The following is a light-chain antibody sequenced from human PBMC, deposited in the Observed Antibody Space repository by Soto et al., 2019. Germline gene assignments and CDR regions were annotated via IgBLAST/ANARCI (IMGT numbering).Light chain of an antibody. CDR2: EVF. J-gene: IGLJ3*02. Sequence: QSALTQPPSASESPGQSVTISCTGTSSDVGGYNYVSWYQQHPGKAPKLMIYEVFKRPSGVPDRFSGSKSGNTASLTVSGLQAEDEAAYYCSSYTSSNSWVFGGGTQLTV. CDR3: SSYTSSNSWV. V-gene: IGLV2-8*01. CDR1: SSDVGGYNY.